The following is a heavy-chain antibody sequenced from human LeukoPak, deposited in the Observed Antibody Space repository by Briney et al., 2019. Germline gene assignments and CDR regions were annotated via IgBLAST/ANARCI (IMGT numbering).Heavy chain of an antibody. CDR3: ARDRASNSYFDY. CDR1: GFTFSSYG. J-gene: IGHJ4*02. Sequence: PGGSLRLSCAASGFTFSSYGMHWVRQAPGKGLEWVSVIWSDASNQNYADSVKGRFTISRDNSKNTLFLQMNSLTADDTAVYYCARDRASNSYFDYWGQGTLVTVSS. D-gene: IGHD2-2*01. V-gene: IGHV3-33*01. CDR2: IWSDASNQ.